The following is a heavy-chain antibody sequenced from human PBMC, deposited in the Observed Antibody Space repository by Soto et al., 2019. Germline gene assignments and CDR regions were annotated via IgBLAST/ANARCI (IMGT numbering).Heavy chain of an antibody. CDR3: TRGPRPSSVGTGAF. V-gene: IGHV3-74*01. J-gene: IGHJ4*02. D-gene: IGHD3-10*01. Sequence: PGGSLRLSCTASGFTFSMYWMHWVRQVPGKGPEWVSRISDDGSRADYADSVKGRFTISRDNAKNTLYLEMHVLRADDTAVYYCTRGPRPSSVGTGAFWGQGTPVTVS. CDR1: GFTFSMYW. CDR2: ISDDGSRA.